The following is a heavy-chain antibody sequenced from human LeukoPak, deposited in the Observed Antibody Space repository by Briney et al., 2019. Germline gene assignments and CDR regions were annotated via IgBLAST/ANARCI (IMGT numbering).Heavy chain of an antibody. D-gene: IGHD4-23*01. V-gene: IGHV3-74*01. Sequence: PGGSLRLSCAASGFTFSSYWMHWVRQAPGKGLVWVSRISSDGSSTSYADSVKGRFTISRDNAKNTLYLQMNSLRAEDAAVYYCTRRSFVYGGYSDWGQGTLVTVSS. CDR3: TRRSFVYGGYSD. CDR1: GFTFSSYW. J-gene: IGHJ4*02. CDR2: ISSDGSST.